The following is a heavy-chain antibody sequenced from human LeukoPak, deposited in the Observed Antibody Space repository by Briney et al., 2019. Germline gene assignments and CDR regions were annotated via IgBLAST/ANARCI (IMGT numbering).Heavy chain of an antibody. CDR2: ISGSGGST. D-gene: IGHD5-18*01. CDR3: AKSPQGRMQLWFY. Sequence: GGSLRLSCAASGFTFSSYSMNWVRQAPGKGLEWVSAISGSGGSTYYADSVKGRFTVSRDNSKNTLYLQMNSLRAEDTAVYYCAKSPQGRMQLWFYWGQGTLVTVSS. V-gene: IGHV3-23*01. J-gene: IGHJ4*02. CDR1: GFTFSSYS.